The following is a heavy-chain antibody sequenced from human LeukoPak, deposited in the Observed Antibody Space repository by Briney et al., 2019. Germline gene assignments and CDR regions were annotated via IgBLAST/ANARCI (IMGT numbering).Heavy chain of an antibody. CDR1: GFTFSSYA. V-gene: IGHV3-64*05. CDR3: VKGYCGSISCYGDY. CDR2: ISSNGGST. D-gene: IGHD2-2*01. Sequence: GGSLRLSCSVSGFTFSSYAMHWVRQAPGKGLENVSAISSNGGSTYYADSVKGRFTISKDNSKNTLYIQISSLRAEDTAVYYCVKGYCGSISCYGDYWGQGTLVTVSS. J-gene: IGHJ4*02.